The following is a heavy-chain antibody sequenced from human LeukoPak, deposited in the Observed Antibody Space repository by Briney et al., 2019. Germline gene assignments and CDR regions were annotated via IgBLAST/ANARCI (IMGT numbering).Heavy chain of an antibody. V-gene: IGHV1-69*13. CDR3: ARGSEYQLLSPYYMDV. D-gene: IGHD2-2*01. J-gene: IGHJ6*03. CDR2: IIPIFGTA. CDR1: GGTFSSCA. Sequence: ASVKVSCKASGGTFSSCAISWVRQAPGQGLEWMGGIIPIFGTANYAQKFQGRVTITADESTSTAYMELSSLRSEDTAVYYCARGSEYQLLSPYYMDVWGKGTTVTVSS.